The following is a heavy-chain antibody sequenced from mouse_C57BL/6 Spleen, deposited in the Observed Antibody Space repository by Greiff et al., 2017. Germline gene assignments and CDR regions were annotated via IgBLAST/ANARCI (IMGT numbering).Heavy chain of an antibody. CDR3: ARSSGLYAMDY. V-gene: IGHV1-9*01. J-gene: IGHJ4*01. CDR1: GYTFTGYW. Sequence: QVQLQQSGAELMKPGASVKLSCKASGYTFTGYWIEWVKQRPGHGLEWIGAIFPGSGRTNSNEKFKGKATFTADTSSTTAYMQLSSLTTEDSAIYYCARSSGLYAMDYWGQGTSVTVSS. CDR2: IFPGSGRT.